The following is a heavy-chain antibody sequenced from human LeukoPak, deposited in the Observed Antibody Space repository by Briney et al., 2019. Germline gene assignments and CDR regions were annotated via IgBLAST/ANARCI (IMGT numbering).Heavy chain of an antibody. Sequence: ASVKVSCKASGGTFSSHAIGWVRQAPGQGLEWMGVINPIFHTPTYAKKFQGRLTITKDESMSTASMDLSSLISDDTAVYYCARGRTTGEFDYWGQGTLVTVSS. CDR2: INPIFHTP. V-gene: IGHV1-69*05. D-gene: IGHD4-11*01. J-gene: IGHJ4*02. CDR1: GGTFSSHA. CDR3: ARGRTTGEFDY.